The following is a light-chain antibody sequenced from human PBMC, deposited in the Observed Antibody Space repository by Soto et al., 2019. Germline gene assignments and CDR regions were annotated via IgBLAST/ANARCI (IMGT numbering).Light chain of an antibody. CDR2: GAS. Sequence: EIVLTQSPGTLSVSPGERATLSCRASQSVNNNYLAWYHHKPGKAPRLLIYGASSRATGIPARFSGSGSGTDFTLTISSLEPEDFAVYYCQQYSFFPRTFGQGTKVDIK. CDR1: QSVNNNY. V-gene: IGKV3-20*01. J-gene: IGKJ1*01. CDR3: QQYSFFPRT.